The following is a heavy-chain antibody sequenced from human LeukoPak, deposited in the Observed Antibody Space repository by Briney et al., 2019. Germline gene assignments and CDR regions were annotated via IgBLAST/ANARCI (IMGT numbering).Heavy chain of an antibody. Sequence: PSETLSLTCTVSGGSISSGAYYWSWIRQHPGKGLEWIGYIYYSGSTYYNPFLQSRVTISVDTSKNQFSLKLTSVTAADTAVYYCARDSRGTGYYYYYGMDVWGQGTTVTVSS. CDR2: IYYSGST. D-gene: IGHD3/OR15-3a*01. J-gene: IGHJ6*02. V-gene: IGHV4-31*03. CDR1: GGSISSGAYY. CDR3: ARDSRGTGYYYYYGMDV.